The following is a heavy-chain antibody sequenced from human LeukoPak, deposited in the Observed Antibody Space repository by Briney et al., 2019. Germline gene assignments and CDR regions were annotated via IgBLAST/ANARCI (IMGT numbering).Heavy chain of an antibody. D-gene: IGHD2-21*02. J-gene: IGHJ4*02. CDR3: ARLGVVVTAMSDY. CDR2: INHSGST. V-gene: IGHV4-34*01. Sequence: KPSETLSLTCAVYGGSFSGYYWSWIRQPPGKGLEWIGEINHSGSTNYNPSLKSRVTISVDTSKNQFSLKLSSVTAADTAVYYCARLGVVVTAMSDYWGQGTLVTVSS. CDR1: GGSFSGYY.